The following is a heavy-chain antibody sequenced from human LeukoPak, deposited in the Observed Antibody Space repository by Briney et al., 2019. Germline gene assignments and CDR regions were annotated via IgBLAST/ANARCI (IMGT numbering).Heavy chain of an antibody. D-gene: IGHD3-16*02. CDR3: ARVWVWGSYRYLDY. CDR2: INHSGST. V-gene: IGHV4-34*01. CDR1: GGSFSGYY. J-gene: IGHJ4*02. Sequence: SETLSLTCAVYGGSFSGYYWSWIRQPPGKGLEWIGEINHSGSTNYNPSLKSRVTISVDTPKNQFSLKLSSVTAADTAVYYCARVWVWGSYRYLDYWGQGTLVTVSS.